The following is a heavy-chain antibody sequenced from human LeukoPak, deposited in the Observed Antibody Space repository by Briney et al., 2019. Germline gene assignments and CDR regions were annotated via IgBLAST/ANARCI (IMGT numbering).Heavy chain of an antibody. J-gene: IGHJ5*02. CDR3: ARQGSTGYPNWFDP. CDR2: IYYSGST. D-gene: IGHD3-9*01. Sequence: SETLSLTCTVSGDFIPSSHWWSWVRQHPGKGLEWIGYIYYSGSTYYNPSLKSRVTISVDTSRNQFSLKLSSVTAADTAVYFCARQGSTGYPNWFDPWGPGTLVTVSS. CDR1: GDFIPSSHW. V-gene: IGHV4-31*03.